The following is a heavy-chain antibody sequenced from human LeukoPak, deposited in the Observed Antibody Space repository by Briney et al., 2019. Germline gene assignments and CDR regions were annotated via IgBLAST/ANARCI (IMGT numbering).Heavy chain of an antibody. CDR1: GFTFDDYA. D-gene: IGHD6-13*01. V-gene: IGHV3-9*01. Sequence: GGSLRLSCAASGFTFDDYAMHWVRQAPGKGLEWVSGISWNSGSIGYADSVKGRFTISRDNAKNTLYLQMNSLRAEDTAVYYCARERVDSSSWYYFDYWGQGTLVTVSS. CDR2: ISWNSGSI. CDR3: ARERVDSSSWYYFDY. J-gene: IGHJ4*02.